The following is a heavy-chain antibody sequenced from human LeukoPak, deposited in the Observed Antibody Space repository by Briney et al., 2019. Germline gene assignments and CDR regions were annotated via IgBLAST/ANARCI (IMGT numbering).Heavy chain of an antibody. CDR1: VGSISSSSYY. V-gene: IGHV4-39*07. CDR2: IYYSGSN. J-gene: IGHJ5*02. CDR3: ASRGGCSSTSCNNWFDP. Sequence: SETLSLTCTLSVGSISSSSYYWGWIPQPPGKGLEWNGSIYYSGSNYYNPSPKSRVTISVDTSKNQFSLQLSSVTAADTAVYYCASRGGCSSTSCNNWFDPWGQGTLVTVSS. D-gene: IGHD2-2*01.